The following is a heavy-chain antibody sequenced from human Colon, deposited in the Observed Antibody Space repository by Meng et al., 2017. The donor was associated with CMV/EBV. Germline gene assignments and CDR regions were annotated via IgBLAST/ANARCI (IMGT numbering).Heavy chain of an antibody. CDR1: GFVFSNYN. V-gene: IGHV3-23*01. CDR2: ISGSGGST. Sequence: GESLKISCVVSGFVFSNYNLNWVRQAPGKGLEWVSAISGSGGSTYYADSVKGRFTISRDNSKNTLYLQMNSLRAEDTAVYYCAKDSVPAAIWIDAFDIWGQGTMVTVSS. J-gene: IGHJ3*02. CDR3: AKDSVPAAIWIDAFDI. D-gene: IGHD2-2*02.